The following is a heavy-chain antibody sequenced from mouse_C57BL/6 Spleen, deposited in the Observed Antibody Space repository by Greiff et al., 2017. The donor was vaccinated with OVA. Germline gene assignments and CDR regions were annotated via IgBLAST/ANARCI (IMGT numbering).Heavy chain of an antibody. V-gene: IGHV5-9-1*02. CDR3: TRDLPPLITTASSWYFDV. CDR1: GFTFSSYA. J-gene: IGHJ1*03. CDR2: ISSGGDYI. Sequence: EVKLMESGEGLVKPGGSLKLSCAASGFTFSSYAMSWVRQTPEKRLEWVAYISSGGDYIYYADTVKGRFTISRDNARNTLYLQMSSLQSEDTAMXYCTRDLPPLITTASSWYFDVWGTGTTVTVSS. D-gene: IGHD1-1*01.